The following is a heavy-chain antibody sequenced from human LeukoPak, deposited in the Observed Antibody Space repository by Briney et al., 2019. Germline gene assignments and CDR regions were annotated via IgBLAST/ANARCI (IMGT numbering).Heavy chain of an antibody. CDR2: MKGDGSEI. Sequence: GGSLRLSCAASGFTFSSYAMTWVRQAPGKGREWVANMKGDGSEIHYVDSVKGRFTISRDNAKNSLYLQMNYLRAEDTAVYYCARPAYTAAYDLWGQGTMVTVSS. CDR1: GFTFSSYA. V-gene: IGHV3-7*01. CDR3: ARPAYTAAYDL. J-gene: IGHJ3*01. D-gene: IGHD3-16*01.